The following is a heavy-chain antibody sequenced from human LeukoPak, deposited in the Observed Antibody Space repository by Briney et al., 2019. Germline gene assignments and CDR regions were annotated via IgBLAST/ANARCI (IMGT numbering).Heavy chain of an antibody. CDR3: ARDRVSSGRYNWFDP. CDR1: GFTFSDYY. D-gene: IGHD6-19*01. CDR2: ISSSGSTI. Sequence: PGGSLRLSCAASGFTFSDYYMSWIRQAPGKGLEWVSYISSSGSTIYYADSVKGRFTISRDNAKNSLYLQMNSLRAEDTAVYYCARDRVSSGRYNWFDPWGQGTLVTVSS. J-gene: IGHJ5*02. V-gene: IGHV3-11*04.